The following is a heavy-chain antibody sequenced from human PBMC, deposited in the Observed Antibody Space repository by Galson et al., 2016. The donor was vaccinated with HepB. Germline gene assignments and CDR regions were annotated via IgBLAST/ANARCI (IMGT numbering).Heavy chain of an antibody. CDR1: GFIFCRYS. Sequence: SLRLSCAASGFIFCRYSMNWVRQAPGKGLEWVSYIVSGSDTIYYADSVKGRFTISRDNAKNSLYLQMIGLRDEDTAVYYCARGQDTSVEIYYYSMDVWGQGTTVTVSS. CDR2: IVSGSDTI. V-gene: IGHV3-48*02. D-gene: IGHD5-18*01. J-gene: IGHJ6*02. CDR3: ARGQDTSVEIYYYSMDV.